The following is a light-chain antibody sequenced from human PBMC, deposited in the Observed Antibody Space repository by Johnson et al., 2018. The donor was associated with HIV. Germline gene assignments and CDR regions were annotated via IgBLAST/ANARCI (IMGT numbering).Light chain of an antibody. CDR3: GTWDSRLGAWV. CDR1: SSNIGKNY. CDR2: ENK. J-gene: IGLJ1*01. V-gene: IGLV1-51*02. Sequence: QSVLTQPPSVSAAPGQMVSISCSGSSSNIGKNYVSWYQQFPGTAPKLLIHENKKRPSGIPDRFSGSKSGTSATLDITGLQTGAEADYYCGTWDSRLGAWVVGTGTKVTVL.